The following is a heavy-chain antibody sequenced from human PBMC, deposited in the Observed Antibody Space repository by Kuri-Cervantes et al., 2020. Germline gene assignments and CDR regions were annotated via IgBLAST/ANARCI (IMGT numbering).Heavy chain of an antibody. J-gene: IGHJ2*01. V-gene: IGHV4-39*01. Sequence: GSLRLSCTVSGGSISSSSYYWGWIRQPPGKGLEWIGSIYYSGSTYYNPSLKSRVTISVDTSKNQFSLKLSSVTAADTAAYYCARHLWVLYDSSGSNTRYFDLWGRGTLVTVSS. D-gene: IGHD3-22*01. CDR3: ARHLWVLYDSSGSNTRYFDL. CDR2: IYYSGST. CDR1: GGSISSSSYY.